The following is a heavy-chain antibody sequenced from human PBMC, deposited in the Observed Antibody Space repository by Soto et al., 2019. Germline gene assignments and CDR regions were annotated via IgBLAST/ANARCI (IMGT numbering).Heavy chain of an antibody. CDR3: ARVRGTAGKRYFDY. V-gene: IGHV4-59*01. D-gene: IGHD6-13*01. CDR1: GGSMIAYY. J-gene: IGHJ4*02. CDR2: TYYSGST. Sequence: QVQLQESGPRLVKPSETLSLTCTVSGGSMIAYYWNWMRQPPGKGLQWIGYTYYSGSTTYNPSLKSRVTISVDSSKNQFSLKLDSVTPXXXXXXYCARVRGTAGKRYFDYWGPGT.